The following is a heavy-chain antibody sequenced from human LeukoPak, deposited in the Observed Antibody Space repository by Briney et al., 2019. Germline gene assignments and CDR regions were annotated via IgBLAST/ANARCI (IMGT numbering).Heavy chain of an antibody. CDR1: GFDFSSYW. CDR3: ARDTGALVTHFDY. D-gene: IGHD5-18*01. Sequence: GGSLRLSCTASGFDFSSYWMSWVRQAPGKGLEWVANIKYDEIEKYHVDSVKGRFTISRDNAKNSLYLQMNSLRAEDAAVYYCARDTGALVTHFDYWGQGTLVTVSS. V-gene: IGHV3-7*03. CDR2: IKYDEIEK. J-gene: IGHJ4*02.